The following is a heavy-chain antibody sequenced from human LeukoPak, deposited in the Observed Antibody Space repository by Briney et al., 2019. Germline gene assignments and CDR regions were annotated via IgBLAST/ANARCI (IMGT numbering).Heavy chain of an antibody. V-gene: IGHV3-73*01. Sequence: GGSLRLSCAASGFTFSGSPILWVRQASGKGLEWVGRIRGKADNYATAYAASVQGRCTISRDDSQNTAYLQLNSLRTEDTAVYYCTQNNYWGQGALVTVSS. J-gene: IGHJ4*02. CDR2: IRGKADNYAT. CDR3: TQNNY. CDR1: GFTFSGSP.